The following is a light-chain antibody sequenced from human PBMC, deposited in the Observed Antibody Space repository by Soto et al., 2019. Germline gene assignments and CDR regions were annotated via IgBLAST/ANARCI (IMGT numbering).Light chain of an antibody. V-gene: IGLV3-21*03. J-gene: IGLJ1*01. Sequence: SYELTQPPSVSVAPGKTARITCGGNNLGSKSVHWYQQKPGQAPVLVVYDDSARPSGIPERFSGSNSGNTATLTISRVEAGDEADYYCQVWDSSSDHPVFGTGTKLTVL. CDR1: NLGSKS. CDR2: DDS. CDR3: QVWDSSSDHPV.